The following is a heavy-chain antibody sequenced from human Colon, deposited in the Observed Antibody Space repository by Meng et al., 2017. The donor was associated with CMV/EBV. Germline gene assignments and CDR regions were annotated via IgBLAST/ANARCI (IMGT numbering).Heavy chain of an antibody. CDR3: ARDPSGSRVPFDY. J-gene: IGHJ4*02. V-gene: IGHV1-2*02. CDR1: GYTCGDYP. CDR2: INSNSGAT. Sequence: QGQWVHAGAEVKKPGTSVKGSCKTSGYTCGDYPIHWVRQAPGQWLEWMGWINSNSGATDYAQKFQGRFTMTRDTSITTVYMELSSLRSDDTAVYYCARDPSGSRVPFDYWGQGSLVTVSS. D-gene: IGHD1-26*01.